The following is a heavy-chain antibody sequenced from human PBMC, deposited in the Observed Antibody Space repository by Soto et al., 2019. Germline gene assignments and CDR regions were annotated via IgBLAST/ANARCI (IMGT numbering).Heavy chain of an antibody. J-gene: IGHJ6*02. CDR1: GFTFSSYE. CDR2: ISSSGSTI. Sequence: GGSLRLSCAASGFTFSSYEMYWVRQAPGKGLQWVSYISSSGSTIYYADSVKGRFTISRDNAKNSLYLQMNSLRAEDTAVYYCVSQGVNNHYGMDVWGQGTTVTVSS. CDR3: VSQGVNNHYGMDV. D-gene: IGHD2-21*01. V-gene: IGHV3-48*03.